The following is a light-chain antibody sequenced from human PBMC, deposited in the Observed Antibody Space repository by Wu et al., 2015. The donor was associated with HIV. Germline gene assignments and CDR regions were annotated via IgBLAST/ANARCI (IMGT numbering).Light chain of an antibody. CDR2: AAS. Sequence: DIQMTQSPSSLSASIGASVTITCRASQDISKYLAWYQQKPGKVPKLLIFAASTLQSGVPSRFSGGGSGTHFTLTISSLLPEDVATYYCQKYNDAPWTFGQGTKVEL. J-gene: IGKJ1*01. CDR3: QKYNDAPWT. CDR1: QDISKY. V-gene: IGKV1-27*01.